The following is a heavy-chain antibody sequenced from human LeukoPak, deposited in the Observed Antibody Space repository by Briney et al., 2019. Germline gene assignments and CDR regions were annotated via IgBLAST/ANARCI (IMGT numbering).Heavy chain of an antibody. D-gene: IGHD3-10*01. J-gene: IGHJ6*03. CDR3: ARDLGSGQDMDV. Sequence: GGSLRLSCAASGFTFSSYSMNWVRQAPGKGLEWVSSISSSSSYIYYADSVKGRFTISRDNAKNSLYLQMNSLRAEDTAVYYCARDLGSGQDMDVWGKGTTVTISS. CDR2: ISSSSSYI. V-gene: IGHV3-21*01. CDR1: GFTFSSYS.